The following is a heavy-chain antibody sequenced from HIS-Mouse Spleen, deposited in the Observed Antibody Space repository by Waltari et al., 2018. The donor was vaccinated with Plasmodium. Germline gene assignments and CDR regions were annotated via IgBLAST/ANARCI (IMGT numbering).Heavy chain of an antibody. V-gene: IGHV1-2*02. CDR2: IKPNSGGT. CDR3: ARVLGYKAAAGTFVEYFQH. D-gene: IGHD6-13*01. J-gene: IGHJ1*01. CDR1: GYTFTGYY. Sequence: QVQLVQSGAEVKKPGASVKVSCKASGYTFTGYYMHWVRQAPGQGLEGMGWIKPNSGGTNYAKKFQGGVTMTRDTSISTAYMELSRLRSDDTAVYYCARVLGYKAAAGTFVEYFQHWGQGTLVTVSS.